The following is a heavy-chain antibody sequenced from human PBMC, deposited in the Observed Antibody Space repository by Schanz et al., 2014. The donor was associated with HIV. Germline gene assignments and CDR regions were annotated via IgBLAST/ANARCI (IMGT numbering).Heavy chain of an antibody. CDR2: IIPLSGTP. J-gene: IGHJ5*02. V-gene: IGHV1-69*06. CDR3: ARHLPGGLFSPLNL. Sequence: QVQLVQSGAEVKKPGSSVKVACKASGGTSSIYAISWVRQAPGQGLEWMGGIIPLSGTPFYAQKFQGRVTITADKSTSTAYMELSSLRSEDTAIYYCARHLPGGLFSPLNLWGQGTLVTVSP. CDR1: GGTSSIYA. D-gene: IGHD3-16*01.